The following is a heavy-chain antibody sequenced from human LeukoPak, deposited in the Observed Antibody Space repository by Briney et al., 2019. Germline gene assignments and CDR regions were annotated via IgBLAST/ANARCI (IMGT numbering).Heavy chain of an antibody. D-gene: IGHD3-22*01. J-gene: IGHJ4*02. CDR2: ISSSSSYI. CDR1: GFTFSSHS. Sequence: GGSLRLSCAASGFTFSSHSMNWVRQAPGKGLEWVSSISSSSSYIYYADSVKGRFTISRDNAKNSLYLQMNSLRAEDTAVYYCARVVGYYDSSGYSDYWGQGTLVTVSS. CDR3: ARVVGYYDSSGYSDY. V-gene: IGHV3-21*01.